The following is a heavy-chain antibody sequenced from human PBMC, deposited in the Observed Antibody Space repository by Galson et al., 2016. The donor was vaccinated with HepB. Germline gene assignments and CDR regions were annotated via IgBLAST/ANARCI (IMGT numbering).Heavy chain of an antibody. CDR3: ARGHYSRSLSCDDL. D-gene: IGHD4-11*01. V-gene: IGHV5-51*01. J-gene: IGHJ5*02. Sequence: QSGAEVKKPGESLQISCTVSGYNRTHYWIAWVRQMPEKSLEWMGIIYLADSDARYSPSFQGQVSISADKSTSTAYLHWNTLKTSDTAIYYCARGHYSRSLSCDDLWGQGTLVTVSS. CDR2: IYLADSDA. CDR1: GYNRTHYW.